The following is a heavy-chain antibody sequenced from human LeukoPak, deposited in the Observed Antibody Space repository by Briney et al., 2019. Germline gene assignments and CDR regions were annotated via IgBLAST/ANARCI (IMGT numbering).Heavy chain of an antibody. CDR2: IYYSGST. D-gene: IGHD7-27*01. V-gene: IGHV4-59*01. J-gene: IGHJ3*02. CDR3: ARRTGDFGFDI. CDR1: GGSISSYY. Sequence: ASETLSLTCTVSGGSISSYYWSWIRQPPGKGLEWIGYIYYSGSTNYNPSLKSRVTISVDTSKNQFSLKLSSVTAADTAVYYCARRTGDFGFDIWGQGTMVTVSS.